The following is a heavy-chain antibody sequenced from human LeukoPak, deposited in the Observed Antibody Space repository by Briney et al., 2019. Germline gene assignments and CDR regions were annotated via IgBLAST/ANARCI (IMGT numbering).Heavy chain of an antibody. CDR3: ARRRAGRDWFDP. CDR2: IYYSGNT. V-gene: IGHV4-39*01. Sequence: SETLSLTCAVSGGSISSSNCYWGWIRQPPGQGLEWIGSIYYSGNTYYNPSLKSRVTISVDTSKNQFSLKLSSVTATDTAVYYCARRRAGRDWFDPWGQGTLVTVSS. CDR1: GGSISSSNCY. D-gene: IGHD6-19*01. J-gene: IGHJ5*02.